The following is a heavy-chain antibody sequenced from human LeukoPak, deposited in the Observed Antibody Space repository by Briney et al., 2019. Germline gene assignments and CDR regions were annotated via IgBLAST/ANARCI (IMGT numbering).Heavy chain of an antibody. CDR3: ARGAAVAAEYYYGMDV. J-gene: IGHJ6*02. Sequence: PGGSLRLSCAASGFTFDDYGMNWVRQAPGKGLEWVSGINWNGGGRSYADSVKGRFTISRDSAKNSLYLQMNSLRAEDTALYYCARGAAVAAEYYYGMDVWGQGTTVTVSS. CDR1: GFTFDDYG. CDR2: INWNGGGR. V-gene: IGHV3-20*04. D-gene: IGHD6-19*01.